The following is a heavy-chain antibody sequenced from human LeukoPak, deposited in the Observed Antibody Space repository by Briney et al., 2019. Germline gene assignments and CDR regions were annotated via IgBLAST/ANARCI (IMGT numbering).Heavy chain of an antibody. V-gene: IGHV1-18*01. CDR3: ARDTYYYDSSGAFDI. Sequence: ASVKVSCKASGYTFTSYGISWVRQAPGQGLEWMGWISAYNGNTNYAQKLQGRVTMTTDTSTNTAYMELRSLRSDDTAVYYCARDTYYYDSSGAFDIWGQGTMVTVSS. CDR2: ISAYNGNT. CDR1: GYTFTSYG. J-gene: IGHJ3*02. D-gene: IGHD3-22*01.